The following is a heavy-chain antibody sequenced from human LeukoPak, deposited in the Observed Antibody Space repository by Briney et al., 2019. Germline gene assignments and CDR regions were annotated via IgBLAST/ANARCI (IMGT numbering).Heavy chain of an antibody. V-gene: IGHV3-23*01. CDR3: ARDGYSSSFYFDY. J-gene: IGHJ4*02. CDR2: VTGNGANT. Sequence: GGSLRLSCAASGFTFSNYAMNWVRQSPGKGLEWVSIVTGNGANTYYPDSVKGRFTISRDNAKNTLYLQMNSLRAEDTAVYYCARDGYSSSFYFDYWGQGTLVTVSS. D-gene: IGHD6-6*01. CDR1: GFTFSNYA.